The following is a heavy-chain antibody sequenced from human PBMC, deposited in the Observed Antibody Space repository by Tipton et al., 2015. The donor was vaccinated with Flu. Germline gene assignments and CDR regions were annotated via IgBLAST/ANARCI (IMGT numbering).Heavy chain of an antibody. V-gene: IGHV3-7*01. Sequence: SLRLSCSASSSTFSSNWMSWVRQAPGKGLEWVANINQDGSEKYYVDSVKGRFTISRDNAKNSLYLQMNSLRAEDTAVYYCARGPFVLITFGGVMGYWGQGTLVIVSS. CDR2: INQDGSEK. CDR3: ARGPFVLITFGGVMGY. J-gene: IGHJ4*02. D-gene: IGHD3-16*01. CDR1: SSTFSSNW.